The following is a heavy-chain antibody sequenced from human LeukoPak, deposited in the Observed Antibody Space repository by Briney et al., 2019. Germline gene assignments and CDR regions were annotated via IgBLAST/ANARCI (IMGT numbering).Heavy chain of an antibody. CDR3: AKYPASGGYFDY. V-gene: IGHV3-23*01. J-gene: IGHJ4*02. Sequence: GGSLRLSCAASGFTFSSYSMSWVRLAPGKGLEWVSGLSGSGDKTYYADSVKGRFTISRDNSKNTLYLQMNSLRAEDTAVFFCAKYPASGGYFDYWGQGTLVTVSS. CDR2: LSGSGDKT. CDR1: GFTFSSYS. D-gene: IGHD6-13*01.